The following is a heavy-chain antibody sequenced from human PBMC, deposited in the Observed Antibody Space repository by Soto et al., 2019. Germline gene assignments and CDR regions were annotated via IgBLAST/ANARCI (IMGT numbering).Heavy chain of an antibody. CDR2: IYYSGST. V-gene: IGHV4-59*01. J-gene: IGHJ4*02. Sequence: PSETLSLTCTVSGGTISSYYGGWIRQPPGKGLVWIGYIYYSGSTNYNPPLKSRVPISVDTSKNQFYLTLISVTAAATAVDYGAIEWPAGFWSGYYNYYFGYWGQGTLVTVSS. CDR3: AIEWPAGFWSGYYNYYFGY. D-gene: IGHD3-3*01. CDR1: GGTISSYY.